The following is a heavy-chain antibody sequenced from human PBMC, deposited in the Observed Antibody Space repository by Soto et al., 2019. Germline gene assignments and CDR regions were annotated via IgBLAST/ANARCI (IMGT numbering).Heavy chain of an antibody. D-gene: IGHD6-13*01. V-gene: IGHV1-46*01. CDR2: INPSGGST. Sequence: QVQLVQSGAEVKKPGASVKVSCKASGYTFTSYYMHWVRQAPGQGLEWMGIINPSGGSTSYAQKFQGGVTMTRDTSKSTLYMELSSLRSEDTAVYYCARVPRIAGAGTLDYWGQGTLVTVSS. CDR1: GYTFTSYY. J-gene: IGHJ4*02. CDR3: ARVPRIAGAGTLDY.